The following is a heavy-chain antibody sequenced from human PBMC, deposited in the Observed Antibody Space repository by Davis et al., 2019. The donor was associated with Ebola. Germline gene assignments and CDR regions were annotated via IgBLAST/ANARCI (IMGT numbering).Heavy chain of an antibody. Sequence: SETLSLTCAVSGGSISSGGYSWSWIRQPPGKGLEWIGYIYYSGSTYYNPSLKSRVTISVDTSKNQFSLKLSSVTAADTAVYYCARGVPKGYSSGWYERYNWFDPWGQGTLVTVSS. CDR1: GGSISSGGYS. CDR2: IYYSGST. D-gene: IGHD6-19*01. J-gene: IGHJ5*02. V-gene: IGHV4-30-4*07. CDR3: ARGVPKGYSSGWYERYNWFDP.